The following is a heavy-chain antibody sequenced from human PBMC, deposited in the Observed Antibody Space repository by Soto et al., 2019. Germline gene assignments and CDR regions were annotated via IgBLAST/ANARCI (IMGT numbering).Heavy chain of an antibody. CDR2: ISSSSSTI. Sequence: EVQLVESGGGLVQPGGSLRLSCAASGFTFSSYSMNWVRQAPGKGLEWVSYISSSSSTIYYADSVKGRFTISRDNAKNSLYLQMNSLRDEDTAVYYCAGDKVGATVYKYYYYGMDVWGQGTTVTVSS. D-gene: IGHD4-4*01. V-gene: IGHV3-48*02. CDR3: AGDKVGATVYKYYYYGMDV. J-gene: IGHJ6*02. CDR1: GFTFSSYS.